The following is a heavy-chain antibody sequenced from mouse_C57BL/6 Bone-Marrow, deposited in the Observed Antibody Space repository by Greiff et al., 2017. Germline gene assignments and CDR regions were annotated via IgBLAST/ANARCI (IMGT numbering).Heavy chain of an antibody. J-gene: IGHJ3*01. CDR2: IYPGDGDT. D-gene: IGHD2-4*01. CDR1: GYAFSSYW. CDR3: ARRGYDYDGVWFAY. V-gene: IGHV1-80*01. Sequence: QVQLKESGAELVKPGASVKISCKASGYAFSSYWMNWVKQRPGKGLEWIGQIYPGDGDTNYNGKFKGKAPLTADKSSSTAYLQLSSLTSEDSAVYFCARRGYDYDGVWFAYWGQGTLVTVSA.